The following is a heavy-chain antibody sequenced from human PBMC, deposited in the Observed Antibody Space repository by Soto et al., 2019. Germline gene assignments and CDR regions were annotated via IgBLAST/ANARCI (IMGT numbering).Heavy chain of an antibody. V-gene: IGHV1-18*01. CDR3: ARDRRELRYPLDY. CDR1: GYTFTSYG. J-gene: IGHJ4*02. Sequence: ASVKVSCKASGYTFTSYGISWVRQAPGQGLEWMGRINPNSGGTNYAQKFQGRVTMTRDTSTSTVYMELSSLRSEDTAVYYCARDRRELRYPLDYWGQGTLVTVSS. D-gene: IGHD1-7*01. CDR2: INPNSGGT.